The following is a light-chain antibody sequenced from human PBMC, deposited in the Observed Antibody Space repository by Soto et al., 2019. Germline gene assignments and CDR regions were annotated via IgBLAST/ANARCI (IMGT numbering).Light chain of an antibody. V-gene: IGLV4-69*01. CDR3: QTWSTDIRV. CDR2: LNSDGSH. J-gene: IGLJ3*02. Sequence: QLVLTQPPSVSASLGASVKLTCTLSSGHNSYAIAWHQQQPEKGPRYLMKLNSDGSHSKGDGIPDRFSGSSSGAERYLTISSLQSEDQADYYCQTWSTDIRVFGGGTKLTFL. CDR1: SGHNSYA.